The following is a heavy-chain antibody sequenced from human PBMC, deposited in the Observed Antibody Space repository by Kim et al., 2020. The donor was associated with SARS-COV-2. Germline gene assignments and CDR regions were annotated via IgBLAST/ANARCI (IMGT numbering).Heavy chain of an antibody. CDR1: GFTFSSYA. J-gene: IGHJ6*03. CDR2: ISNSGGST. V-gene: IGHV3-23*01. D-gene: IGHD2-2*01. Sequence: GGSLRLSCAASGFTFSSYAMTWVRQAPGKGLEWVSSISNSGGSTYYADSVKGRFTISRDNSKNTLYLQMNGLRAEDTAIYYCAKDLGYCRSISCQSPRFWYMDVWGKGTTVTVSS. CDR3: AKDLGYCRSISCQSPRFWYMDV.